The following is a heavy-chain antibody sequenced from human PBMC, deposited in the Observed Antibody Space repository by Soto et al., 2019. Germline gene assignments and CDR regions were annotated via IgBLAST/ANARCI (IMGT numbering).Heavy chain of an antibody. D-gene: IGHD1-7*01. CDR1: GFTFSSYE. CDR2: ISSSGSTI. CDR3: ARELELLGY. J-gene: IGHJ4*02. V-gene: IGHV3-48*03. Sequence: HPGGSLRLSCAASGFTFSSYEMNWVRQAPGKGLEWVSYISSSGSTIYYADSVKGRFTISRDNAKNSLYLQMNSLRAEDTAVYYCARELELLGYWGQGTQVTVSS.